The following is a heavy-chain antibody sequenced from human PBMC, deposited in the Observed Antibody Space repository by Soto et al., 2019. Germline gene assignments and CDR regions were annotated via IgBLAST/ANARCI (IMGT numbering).Heavy chain of an antibody. CDR2: IIPMFGIA. Sequence: QVQLVQSGAEVKRPGSSVKVSCKGSGDTFNRYTVTWVRQAPGQGLEWMGRIIPMFGIASYAQNFQGRVTITGEXASTXAXLELSSLRSEDTAVYYCARDWGRSDVIPAAISAMDVWGQGTSVTVSS. D-gene: IGHD2-2*01. V-gene: IGHV1-69*08. CDR1: GDTFNRYT. CDR3: ARDWGRSDVIPAAISAMDV. J-gene: IGHJ6*02.